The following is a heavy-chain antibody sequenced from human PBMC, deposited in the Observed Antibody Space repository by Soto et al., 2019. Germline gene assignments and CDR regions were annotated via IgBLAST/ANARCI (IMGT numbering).Heavy chain of an antibody. D-gene: IGHD3-22*01. CDR1: GGTFSSYA. V-gene: IGHV1-69*06. J-gene: IGHJ5*02. CDR3: ARGILDYDSSGPLGWFDP. CDR2: IIPIFGTA. Sequence: QVQLVQSGAEVKKPGSSVTVSCKASGGTFSSYAISWVRQAPGQGHEWMGGIIPIFGTANYAQKFQGRVTITADKSTSTAYMELSSLRSEDTAVYYCARGILDYDSSGPLGWFDPWGQGTLVTVSS.